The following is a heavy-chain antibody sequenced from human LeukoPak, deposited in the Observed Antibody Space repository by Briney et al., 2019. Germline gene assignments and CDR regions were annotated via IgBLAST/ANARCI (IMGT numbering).Heavy chain of an antibody. J-gene: IGHJ4*02. Sequence: SQTLSLTFAISGDSVSSDTAAWNWLRQSPSKGLEWLGSTYYRSTWYYDYAPSMKSRIAINPDTSKNQFSLLLTSVTPDNTAVYYCARDQYTITWSLGLDSWGQGTLVTVSS. CDR2: TYYRSTWYY. D-gene: IGHD2-2*02. CDR1: GDSVSSDTAA. V-gene: IGHV6-1*01. CDR3: ARDQYTITWSLGLDS.